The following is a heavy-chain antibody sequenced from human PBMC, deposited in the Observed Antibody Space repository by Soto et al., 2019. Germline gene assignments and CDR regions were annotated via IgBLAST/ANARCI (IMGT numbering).Heavy chain of an antibody. V-gene: IGHV3-48*01. CDR1: GFTFSSYS. D-gene: IGHD6-19*01. Sequence: GGSLRLSCAASGFTFSSYSMNWVRQAPGKGLEWVSYIGISSTTIYYADSVKGRFPISRDNAKNSLYLQMNSPRAEDTAVYYCARDLAVAALDYWGQGTLVTVSS. CDR3: ARDLAVAALDY. CDR2: IGISSTTI. J-gene: IGHJ4*02.